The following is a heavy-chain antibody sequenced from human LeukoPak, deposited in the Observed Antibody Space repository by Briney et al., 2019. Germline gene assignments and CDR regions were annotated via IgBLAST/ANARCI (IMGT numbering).Heavy chain of an antibody. Sequence: GGSLRLSCAASGFTVSGNYMSWVRQAPGKGLEWVSVIYGDGSTYHADSVKGRFTIFRDNSKNTLDLQMNSLRAEDTAVYYCAKGGAVSSKSITMIRGTRRYYYYMDVWGKGTTVTISS. CDR2: IYGDGST. J-gene: IGHJ6*03. CDR1: GFTVSGNY. D-gene: IGHD3-10*01. V-gene: IGHV3-53*01. CDR3: AKGGAVSSKSITMIRGTRRYYYYMDV.